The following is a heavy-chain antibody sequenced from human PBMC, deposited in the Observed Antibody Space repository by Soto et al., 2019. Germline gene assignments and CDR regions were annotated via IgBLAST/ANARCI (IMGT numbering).Heavy chain of an antibody. Sequence: QVQLVQSGAEEKKPGASVKVSCKASGYTFTIYAMNWVRQAPGQRLEWMGWINAGNGNTKYSQKFQGRVTITRDTSASTAYMELSSLRSEDTAVYYCARHGSGWEYWGQGTLVTVSS. V-gene: IGHV1-3*05. J-gene: IGHJ4*02. D-gene: IGHD6-19*01. CDR2: INAGNGNT. CDR3: ARHGSGWEY. CDR1: GYTFTIYA.